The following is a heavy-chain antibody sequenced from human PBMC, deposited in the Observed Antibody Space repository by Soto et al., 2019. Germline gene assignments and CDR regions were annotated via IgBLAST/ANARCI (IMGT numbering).Heavy chain of an antibody. J-gene: IGHJ6*02. CDR1: AGSISTYY. D-gene: IGHD4-17*01. V-gene: IGHV4-59*01. CDR2: IYNSGFT. CDR3: ARLERTVTGYYYYYGVDV. Sequence: QVQLQESGPGLLKPSETLSLTCTVSAGSISTYYWSWIRQPPGKGLEWIGHIYNSGFTNSNPSLEGRVTMSVDSFMNYLDLKVSLWTTADTALYSCARLERTVTGYYYYYGVDVWGQGTTVTVSS.